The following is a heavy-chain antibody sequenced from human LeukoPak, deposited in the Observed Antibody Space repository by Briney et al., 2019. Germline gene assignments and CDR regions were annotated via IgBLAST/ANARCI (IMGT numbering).Heavy chain of an antibody. CDR3: ATDRQQGGSGSYWFDP. D-gene: IGHD3-10*01. Sequence: SETLSLTCTISGGSITTYYWSWIRQVVGKGLGWIGNIYYSGTTTYNPSLKSRVTMSVDTLRNQFSLQLKSVTAADTAMYYCATDRQQGGSGSYWFDPWGQGILVTVSS. J-gene: IGHJ5*02. CDR2: IYYSGTT. V-gene: IGHV4-59*01. CDR1: GGSITTYY.